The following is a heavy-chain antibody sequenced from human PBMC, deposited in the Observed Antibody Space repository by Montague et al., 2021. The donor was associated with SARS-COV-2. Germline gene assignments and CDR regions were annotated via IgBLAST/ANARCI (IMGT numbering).Heavy chain of an antibody. Sequence: SLRPCAASGFRFSNYAMNWVRQAPGKGLEWVSGINGGGDSKFYTGSVKGRFTISRDNPKNTVYLQMNSLRAEDTAVYFCAKDTLRTTVAFFDLWGQGTHVTVSS. J-gene: IGHJ5*02. CDR2: INGGGDSK. D-gene: IGHD6-19*01. CDR1: GFRFSNYA. V-gene: IGHV3-23*01. CDR3: AKDTLRTTVAFFDL.